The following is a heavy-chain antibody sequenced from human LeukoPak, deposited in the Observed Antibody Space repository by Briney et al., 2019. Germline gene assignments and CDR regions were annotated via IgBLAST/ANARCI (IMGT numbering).Heavy chain of an antibody. CDR1: GGTFSSYA. CDR3: AIRSDSGEQWPNYYYVMDA. V-gene: IGHV1-69*06. J-gene: IGHJ6*04. Sequence: SVKVSCKASGGTFSSYAISWVRQAPGQGLEWMGGIIPIFGTANYAQKFQGRVTITADKSTSTAYMELSSLRSEDTAVYYCAIRSDSGEQWPNYYYVMDAWGKGTTVTVSS. CDR2: IIPIFGTA. D-gene: IGHD6-19*01.